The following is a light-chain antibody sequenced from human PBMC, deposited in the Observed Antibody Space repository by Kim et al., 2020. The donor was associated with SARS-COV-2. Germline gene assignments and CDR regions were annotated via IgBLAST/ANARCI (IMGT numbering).Light chain of an antibody. Sequence: APGETASITCGGNNIGIKSVHWYQQKPGQAPVVVISYDSDRPSGIPDRFSGSNSGNTATLIISRVGAGDEADYYCQVWETSSDHWVFGGGTKLTVL. CDR1: NIGIKS. CDR3: QVWETSSDHWV. CDR2: YDS. V-gene: IGLV3-21*01. J-gene: IGLJ3*02.